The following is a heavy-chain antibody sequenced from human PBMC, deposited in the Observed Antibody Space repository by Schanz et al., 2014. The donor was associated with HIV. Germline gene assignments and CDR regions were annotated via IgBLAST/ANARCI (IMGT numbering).Heavy chain of an antibody. J-gene: IGHJ5*02. CDR3: ARDALSSRGWFDP. D-gene: IGHD1-26*01. V-gene: IGHV3-11*04. CDR2: ISSSGSGTTI. Sequence: VQLVESGGGLVKPGRSLRLSCAASGFTFSNAWMSWIRQAPGKGLEWVSYISSSGSGTTIYYADSVKGRFTISRDNSKNTLSLQMNSLRTEDTGVYYCARDALSSRGWFDPWGQGTLVIVSS. CDR1: GFTFSNAW.